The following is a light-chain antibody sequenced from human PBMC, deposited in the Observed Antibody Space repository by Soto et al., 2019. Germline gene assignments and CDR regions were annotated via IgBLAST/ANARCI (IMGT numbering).Light chain of an antibody. V-gene: IGKV1-9*01. J-gene: IGKJ4*01. Sequence: DIQLTQSPSFLSAAVGDRVTITCRASQGITSRLAWYQQKPGKAPKPLIDGASTLESGVPSRFSGSGSGTDFTLTISSLQPEDFATYYCQQLFSYPITFGGGTKVETK. CDR2: GAS. CDR1: QGITSR. CDR3: QQLFSYPIT.